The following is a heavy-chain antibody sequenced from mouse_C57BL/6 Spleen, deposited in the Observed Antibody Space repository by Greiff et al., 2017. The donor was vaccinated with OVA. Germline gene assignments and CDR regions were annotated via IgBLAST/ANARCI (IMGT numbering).Heavy chain of an antibody. CDR3: VSTMVTKERFAY. D-gene: IGHD2-2*01. Sequence: QVQLQQPGAELVRPGTSVKLSCKASGYTFTSYWMHWVKQRPGQGLEWIGVIDPSDSYTNYNQKFKGKATLTVDTSSSTAYMQLSSLTSEDSAVYYCVSTMVTKERFAYWGQGTLVTVSA. J-gene: IGHJ3*01. V-gene: IGHV1-59*01. CDR1: GYTFTSYW. CDR2: IDPSDSYT.